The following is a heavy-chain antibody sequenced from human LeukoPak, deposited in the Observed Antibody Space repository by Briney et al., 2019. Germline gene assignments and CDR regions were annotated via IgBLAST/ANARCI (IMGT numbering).Heavy chain of an antibody. CDR2: IYYSGST. V-gene: IGHV4-59*01. CDR3: ARSPPNTYYAILTGYSYSFDY. CDR1: GGSISSYY. J-gene: IGHJ4*02. D-gene: IGHD3-9*01. Sequence: SETLSLTCTVSGGSISSYYWSWIRQPPGKGLEWIGYIYYSGSTNYNPSLKSRVTISVDTSKNQFSLKLSSVTAADTAVYYCARSPPNTYYAILTGYSYSFDYWGQGTLVTVSS.